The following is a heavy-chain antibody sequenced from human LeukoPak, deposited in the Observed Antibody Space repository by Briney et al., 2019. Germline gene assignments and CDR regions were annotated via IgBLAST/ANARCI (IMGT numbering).Heavy chain of an antibody. CDR3: ARDGRGAAAADDPLDI. CDR2: ISAYNGNT. CDR1: GYTFTSYG. V-gene: IGHV1-18*04. Sequence: ASVKVSCKASGYTFTSYGISWVRQAPGQGLEWMGWISAYNGNTNYAQKLQGRVTMTTDTSTSTAYMELRSLTSDDTAVYYCARDGRGAAAADDPLDIWGQGTTVTVSS. D-gene: IGHD6-13*01. J-gene: IGHJ3*02.